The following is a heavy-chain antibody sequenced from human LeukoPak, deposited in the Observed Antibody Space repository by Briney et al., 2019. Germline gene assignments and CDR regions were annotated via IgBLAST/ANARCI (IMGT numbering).Heavy chain of an antibody. CDR1: GGSFSGNF. J-gene: IGHJ4*02. CDR3: ARGPPLTYDGSGYYFFDY. Sequence: SETLSLTCAVYGGSFSGNFWTWIRQPPGKGLEWIGEINHSGSTNYNPSLKSRVTISVDTSKNHFYLKLSSVTAADTAVYYCARGPPLTYDGSGYYFFDYWGQGTLVTVSP. V-gene: IGHV4-34*01. D-gene: IGHD3-22*01. CDR2: INHSGST.